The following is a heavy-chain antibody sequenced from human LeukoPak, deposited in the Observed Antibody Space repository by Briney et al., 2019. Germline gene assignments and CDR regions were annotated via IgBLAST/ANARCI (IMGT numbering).Heavy chain of an antibody. V-gene: IGHV4-59*08. J-gene: IGHJ5*02. D-gene: IGHD3-9*01. CDR1: GGSISSYY. Sequence: SETLSLTCTVSGGSISSYYWSWIRQPPGKGLEWIGYIYYSGSTNYNPSLKSRVTISADTSKNQFSLKLSSVTAADTAVYYCARMPIGDILTGYYSNWFDPWGQGTLVTVSS. CDR3: ARMPIGDILTGYYSNWFDP. CDR2: IYYSGST.